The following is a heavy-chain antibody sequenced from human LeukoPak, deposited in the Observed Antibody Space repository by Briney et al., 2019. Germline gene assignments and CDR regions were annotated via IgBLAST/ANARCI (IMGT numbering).Heavy chain of an antibody. V-gene: IGHV3-64D*06. J-gene: IGHJ4*02. D-gene: IGHD3-16*01. CDR1: GFTFSSSA. CDR2: VSDNGVST. CDR3: VLSPYGEYVGVDY. Sequence: GGSLRLSCSASGFTFSSSAMHWVRQAPGKGLEYISAVSDNGVSTYYVDSVKGRFTVSRDNLKNTLYLHLSSLRAEDTAVYYCVLSPYGEYVGVDYWGRGTLVTVSS.